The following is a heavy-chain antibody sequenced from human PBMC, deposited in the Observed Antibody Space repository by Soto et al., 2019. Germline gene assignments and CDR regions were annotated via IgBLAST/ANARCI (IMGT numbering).Heavy chain of an antibody. Sequence: GSLRLSCAASGFSFSSCEMSWVRQAPGKGLEWVSYISGSGTSTQYSDSVKGRFTISRDNAKNSLHLQMNSLGAEDTAVYYCASKIVTPGYHYYDYWGQGTLVTVSS. CDR2: ISGSGTST. CDR1: GFSFSSCE. CDR3: ASKIVTPGYHYYDY. J-gene: IGHJ4*02. D-gene: IGHD3-9*01. V-gene: IGHV3-48*03.